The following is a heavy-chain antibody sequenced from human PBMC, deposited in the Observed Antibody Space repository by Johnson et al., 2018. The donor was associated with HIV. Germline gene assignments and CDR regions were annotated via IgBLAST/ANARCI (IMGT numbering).Heavy chain of an antibody. J-gene: IGHJ3*02. CDR3: AKDKLGGRGAFDI. V-gene: IGHV3-20*04. D-gene: IGHD1-7*01. CDR2: INWNGVST. Sequence: VQLVESGGGVVQPGGSLRLSCAASGFTFSSYWMHWVRQAPGKGLVWVCGINWNGVSTGYADSVKGRFTISRDNAKNSLYLQMDSLRGEDTALYYCAKDKLGGRGAFDIWGQGTMVTVSS. CDR1: GFTFSSYW.